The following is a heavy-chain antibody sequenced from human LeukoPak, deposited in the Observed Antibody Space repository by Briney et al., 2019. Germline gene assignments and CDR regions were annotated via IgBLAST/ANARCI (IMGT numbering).Heavy chain of an antibody. D-gene: IGHD5-18*01. CDR1: GGTFSNYA. V-gene: IGHV1-69*04. J-gene: IGHJ4*02. Sequence: TVKVSCKASGGTFSNYAINWVRQAPGQGLEWMGMITPILGLINYAQKFQGGVTITADKSTSTGYMEVTGLRSDDTAIYYCARGRGSRTGYNGDYLDFWGQGTLVTVSS. CDR3: ARGRGSRTGYNGDYLDF. CDR2: ITPILGLI.